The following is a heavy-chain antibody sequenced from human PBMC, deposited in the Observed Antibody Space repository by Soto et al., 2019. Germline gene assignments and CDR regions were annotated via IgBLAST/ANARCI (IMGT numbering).Heavy chain of an antibody. V-gene: IGHV3-33*01. D-gene: IGHD3-3*01. J-gene: IGHJ6*03. Sequence: PGGSLRLSCAASGFTFSSYGMHWVRQAPGKGLEWVAVIWYDGSNKYYADSVKGRFTISRDNSKNTLYLQMNSLRAEDTAVYYCARGAQGGIFGVVPVPAHYYYYYYMDVWGKGTTVTVSS. CDR3: ARGAQGGIFGVVPVPAHYYYYYYMDV. CDR1: GFTFSSYG. CDR2: IWYDGSNK.